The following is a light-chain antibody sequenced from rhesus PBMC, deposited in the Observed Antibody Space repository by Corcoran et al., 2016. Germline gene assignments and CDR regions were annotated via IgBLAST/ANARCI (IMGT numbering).Light chain of an antibody. CDR1: QGISSP. CDR2: SAA. Sequence: DIQMTQSPSSLSASVGDTVTFTCRASQGISSPLAWYHQRPGKAQKPLIYSAANLESGVQSRLSGSGSGTECTLTISSLQPEYFATYFCQQYSSAPYSFGQGTKVEIK. V-gene: IGKV1-37*01. J-gene: IGKJ2*01. CDR3: QQYSSAPYS.